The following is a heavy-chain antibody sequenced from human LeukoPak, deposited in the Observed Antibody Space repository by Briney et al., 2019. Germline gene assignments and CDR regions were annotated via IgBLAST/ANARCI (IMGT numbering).Heavy chain of an antibody. Sequence: PGGSLRLSCAASGFTFSGYGMHWVRQAPGKGLEWVAVISYDGSNKYYADSVKGRFTISRDNSKNTLYLQMNSLRAEDTAVYYCAKTSYIGRGNWFDPWGQGTLVTVSS. D-gene: IGHD1-26*01. V-gene: IGHV3-30*12. CDR1: GFTFSGYG. J-gene: IGHJ5*02. CDR2: ISYDGSNK. CDR3: AKTSYIGRGNWFDP.